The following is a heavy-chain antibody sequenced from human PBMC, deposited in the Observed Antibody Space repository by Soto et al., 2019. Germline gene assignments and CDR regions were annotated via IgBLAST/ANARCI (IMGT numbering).Heavy chain of an antibody. Sequence: EVQLLDSGGGLVQPGGSLRLSCAASGFTFSSYALSWVRQAPGKGLEWVSGISGSGDSTNYADSVKCRFTISRDNSENTVYLQMNSLRAEDTAVYYCAKRFCTSTTCLSLDFYYYIGVWGEGTTVTVSS. CDR1: GFTFSSYA. V-gene: IGHV3-23*01. CDR2: ISGSGDST. D-gene: IGHD2-2*01. CDR3: AKRFCTSTTCLSLDFYYYIGV. J-gene: IGHJ6*03.